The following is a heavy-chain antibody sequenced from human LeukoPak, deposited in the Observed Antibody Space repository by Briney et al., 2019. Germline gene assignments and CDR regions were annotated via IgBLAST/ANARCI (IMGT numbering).Heavy chain of an antibody. Sequence: ASVKVSCKASGYTFRHYYLHWVRQPPAKGREWMGWINPNSGGTNYAQKFQCRVTMTRDTSISTAYMELSRLRSDDTAVYYCSIDQSLWGSHLSSLPNWFDPWGQGTLVTVSS. D-gene: IGHD3-16*01. CDR2: INPNSGGT. J-gene: IGHJ5*02. V-gene: IGHV1-2*02. CDR1: GYTFRHYY. CDR3: SIDQSLWGSHLSSLPNWFDP.